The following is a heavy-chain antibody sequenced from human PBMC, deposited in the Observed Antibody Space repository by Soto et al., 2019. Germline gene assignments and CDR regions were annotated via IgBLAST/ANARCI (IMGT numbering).Heavy chain of an antibody. Sequence: QVQLQESGPGLVKPSQTLSLTCTVSGGSISSGGYYWSWIRQHPGKGLEWIGYIYYSGSTYYNPYLKSRITIAVDTSKDQFPLKLSSVTAADTAVYYCARGKLERSRCIWFDPWGQGTLVTVSS. J-gene: IGHJ5*02. CDR3: ARGKLERSRCIWFDP. CDR1: GGSISSGGYY. V-gene: IGHV4-31*03. D-gene: IGHD1-1*01. CDR2: IYYSGST.